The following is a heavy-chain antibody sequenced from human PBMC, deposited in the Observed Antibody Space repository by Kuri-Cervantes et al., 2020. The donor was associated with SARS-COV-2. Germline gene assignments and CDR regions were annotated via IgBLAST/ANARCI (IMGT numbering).Heavy chain of an antibody. V-gene: IGHV3-30*18. CDR2: ISYDGSNK. CDR1: GFTFSSYG. CDR3: AKDIDIVVVPAYYYYYGMDV. J-gene: IGHJ6*02. D-gene: IGHD2-2*01. Sequence: SLKISCAASGFTFSSYGMHWVRQAPGKGLEWVAVISYDGSNKYYADSVKGRFTISRDNSKNTLYLQMNSLRAEDTAVYYCAKDIDIVVVPAYYYYYGMDVWGQGTTVTVSS.